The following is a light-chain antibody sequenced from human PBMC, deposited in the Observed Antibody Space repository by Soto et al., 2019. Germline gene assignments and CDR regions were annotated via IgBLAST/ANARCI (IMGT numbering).Light chain of an antibody. CDR1: QSISSW. V-gene: IGKV1-5*03. Sequence: DIQMTQSPSTLSASVGDRVTITCRASQSISSWLAWYQQKPGKAPKLLIYKASSLESGVPSRFSGNGYGTEFTLTNRSLQTDDFATDDCQQYNSYSWTFGQGTKVDIK. J-gene: IGKJ1*01. CDR3: QQYNSYSWT. CDR2: KAS.